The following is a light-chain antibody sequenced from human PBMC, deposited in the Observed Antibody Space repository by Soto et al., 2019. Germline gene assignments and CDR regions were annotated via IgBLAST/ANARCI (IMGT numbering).Light chain of an antibody. CDR3: LLSFTGANWV. J-gene: IGLJ3*02. V-gene: IGLV7-46*01. CDR2: DTT. Sequence: QAVVTQEPSLTVSQGGTVTLTCGSSTGAVTSGHYPYWFLQKPGQAPRTLIYDTTNRYSWTPARFSGSLVGGKAALTLSGAQPEDEADYYCLLSFTGANWVFGGGTKLTVL. CDR1: TGAVTSGHY.